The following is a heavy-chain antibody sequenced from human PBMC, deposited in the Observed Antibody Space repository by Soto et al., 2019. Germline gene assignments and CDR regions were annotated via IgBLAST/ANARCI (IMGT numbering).Heavy chain of an antibody. CDR2: IWYDGSNK. CDR1: GFTFSSYG. D-gene: IGHD3-9*01. V-gene: IGHV3-33*01. Sequence: GGSLRLSCAASGFTFSSYGMHWVRQAPGKGLEWVAVIWYDGSNKYYADSVKGRFTISRDNSKNTLYLQMNSLRAEDTAVYYCARGDVLRYFDWLLSPRYYGMDVWGQGTTVTVSS. CDR3: ARGDVLRYFDWLLSPRYYGMDV. J-gene: IGHJ6*02.